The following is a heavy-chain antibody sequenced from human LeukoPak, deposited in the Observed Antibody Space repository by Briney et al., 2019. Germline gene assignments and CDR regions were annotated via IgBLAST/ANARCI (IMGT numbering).Heavy chain of an antibody. CDR2: IHTSGIT. CDR3: ARALTMTDAFDI. CDR1: GGSISSGSYY. V-gene: IGHV4-61*02. Sequence: ASETLSLTCTASGGSISSGSYYWSWTRQPAGKGLEWIGRIHTSGITNYNPSLKSHVTISVDTSKNQFSLKLSSVTAADTSVYYCARALTMTDAFDIWGQGTMVTVSS. D-gene: IGHD3-22*01. J-gene: IGHJ3*02.